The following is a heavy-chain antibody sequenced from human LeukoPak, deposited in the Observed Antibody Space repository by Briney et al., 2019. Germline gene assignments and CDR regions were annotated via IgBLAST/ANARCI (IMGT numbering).Heavy chain of an antibody. CDR2: ITGSSSPI. J-gene: IGHJ4*02. CDR3: ARNFDS. Sequence: GGSLRLSCVASGFTFSDYSMDWVRQPPGKGLEWISYITGSSSPIYYADSVKGRFTMSRDNAENSLYLQMNSLRAEDTAVYYCARNFDSWGQGTLVTVSS. CDR1: GFTFSDYS. V-gene: IGHV3-48*01. D-gene: IGHD2/OR15-2a*01.